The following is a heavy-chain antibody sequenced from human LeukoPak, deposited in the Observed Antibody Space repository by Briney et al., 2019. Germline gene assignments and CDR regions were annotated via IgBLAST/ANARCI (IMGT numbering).Heavy chain of an antibody. CDR3: ARAEYSGYRFTGMDV. D-gene: IGHD5-12*01. CDR2: INPRGGST. CDR1: GYTFTSYY. Sequence: GASVKVSCKASGYTFTSYYIHWVRQGPGQGLEWMGIINPRGGSTNYAQKFQGRLTMTSDTSTSTVYMEVNSLRSEDTAVYYCARAEYSGYRFTGMDVWGKGTTVTVSS. V-gene: IGHV1-46*01. J-gene: IGHJ6*04.